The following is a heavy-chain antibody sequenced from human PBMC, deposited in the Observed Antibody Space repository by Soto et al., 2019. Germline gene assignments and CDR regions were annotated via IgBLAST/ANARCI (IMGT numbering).Heavy chain of an antibody. Sequence: GGSLRLSCAASGFTFDDYTMHWVRQAPGKGLEWVSLISWDGGSTYYADSVKGRFTISRDNSKNSLYLQMNSLRTEDTALYYCAKDMECGFWSGSFDYWGQGTLVTVSS. J-gene: IGHJ4*02. D-gene: IGHD3-3*01. CDR1: GFTFDDYT. CDR3: AKDMECGFWSGSFDY. V-gene: IGHV3-43*01. CDR2: ISWDGGST.